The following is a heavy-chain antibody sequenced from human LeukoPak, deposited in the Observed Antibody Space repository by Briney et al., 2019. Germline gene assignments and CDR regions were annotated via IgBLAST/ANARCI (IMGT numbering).Heavy chain of an antibody. CDR2: INTYNGNT. J-gene: IGHJ5*02. Sequence: ASVKVSCKASGYTFTGYYMHWVRQAPGQGLEWKGWINTYNGNTKYAQKFQGRVTMTTDTSTSTAYMELRSLRSDDTAVYYCARDLVHHRLLATVYNWFDPWGQGTLVTVSS. V-gene: IGHV1-18*04. CDR3: ARDLVHHRLLATVYNWFDP. D-gene: IGHD3-3*02. CDR1: GYTFTGYY.